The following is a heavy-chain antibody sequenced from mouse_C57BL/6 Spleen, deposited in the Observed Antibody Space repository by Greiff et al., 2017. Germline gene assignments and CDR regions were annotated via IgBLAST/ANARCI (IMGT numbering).Heavy chain of an antibody. CDR3: ARSGYDGNLLDY. Sequence: VQLQQPGAELVKPGASVKMSCKASGYTFTSYWITWVKQRPGQGLEWIGDIYPGSGSTNYNEKFKSKATLTVDTSSSTAYMQLSSLTSEDSAVYYCARSGYDGNLLDYWGQGTTLTVSS. V-gene: IGHV1-55*01. J-gene: IGHJ2*01. CDR2: IYPGSGST. CDR1: GYTFTSYW. D-gene: IGHD2-1*01.